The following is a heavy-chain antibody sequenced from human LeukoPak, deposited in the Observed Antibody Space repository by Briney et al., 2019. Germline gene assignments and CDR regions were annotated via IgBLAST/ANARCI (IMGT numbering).Heavy chain of an antibody. D-gene: IGHD3-10*01. J-gene: IGHJ4*02. CDR2: INDSGGST. Sequence: GGSLRLSCAASGFTFSNYAMNWVRQAPGKGLEWVSTINDSGGSTYYADSVKGRFTISRDNAKNSLDLQMNSLRAEDTAVYYCARDSAAYMYGFVGFWGQGTLVTVSS. V-gene: IGHV3-23*01. CDR1: GFTFSNYA. CDR3: ARDSAAYMYGFVGF.